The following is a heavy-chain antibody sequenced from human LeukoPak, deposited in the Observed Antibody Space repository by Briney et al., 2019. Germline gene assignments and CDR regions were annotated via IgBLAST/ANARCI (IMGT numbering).Heavy chain of an antibody. D-gene: IGHD3-22*01. CDR3: AIARYDSSGCLDY. CDR2: IKQDGSEK. J-gene: IGHJ4*02. Sequence: PGGSLRLSCATSGFTFSSYWMSWVRQAPGKGLEWVAHIKQDGSEKYYVDSVKGRFTISRDNAKNSLYLQMNSLRAEDAAVYYCAIARYDSSGCLDYWGQGTLVTVSS. V-gene: IGHV3-7*01. CDR1: GFTFSSYW.